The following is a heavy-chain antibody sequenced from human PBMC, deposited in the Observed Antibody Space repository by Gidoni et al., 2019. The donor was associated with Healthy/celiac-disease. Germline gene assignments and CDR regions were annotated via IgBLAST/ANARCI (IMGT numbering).Heavy chain of an antibody. V-gene: IGHV3-33*01. D-gene: IGHD2-2*02. CDR2: IWYDGSNK. CDR1: GFTCSSYG. Sequence: QVQLVESGGGVVQPGRSLRRSCAASGFTCSSYGMHWVRQAPGKGLEWVAVIWYDGSNKYYADSVKGRFTISRDNSKNTLYLQMNSLRAEDTAVYYCAREYTNLETDPTYYYYGMDVWGQGTTVTVSS. J-gene: IGHJ6*02. CDR3: AREYTNLETDPTYYYYGMDV.